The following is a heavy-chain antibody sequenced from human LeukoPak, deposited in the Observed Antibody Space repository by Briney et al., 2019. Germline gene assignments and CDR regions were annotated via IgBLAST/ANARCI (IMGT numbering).Heavy chain of an antibody. D-gene: IGHD6-6*01. Sequence: PGGSLRLSCAASGFTFSSYAMHWVRQAPGKGLDWVAVISYDGSNKYYADSVKGRFTISRDNAKNTLYRQMNSLRAEDTAIYYCARGFSGYSSSLGYWGQGTLVTVPS. CDR2: ISYDGSNK. CDR3: ARGFSGYSSSLGY. J-gene: IGHJ4*02. V-gene: IGHV3-30*04. CDR1: GFTFSSYA.